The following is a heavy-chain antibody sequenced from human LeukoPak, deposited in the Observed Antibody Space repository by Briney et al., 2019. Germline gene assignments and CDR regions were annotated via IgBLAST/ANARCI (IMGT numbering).Heavy chain of an antibody. CDR1: GFTFSTYV. CDR3: ARAEGQYCSGASCFARQDY. CDR2: ISNDGSDK. Sequence: PGRSLKLSCSAAGFTFSTYVMHWVRQAPGKGLEWVALISNDGSDKYYADSVKGRFTISRDNLKKSLYLQMTSLRSEDTALYYCARAEGQYCSGASCFARQDYWGQGALVTVS. D-gene: IGHD2-2*01. J-gene: IGHJ4*02. V-gene: IGHV3-30*04.